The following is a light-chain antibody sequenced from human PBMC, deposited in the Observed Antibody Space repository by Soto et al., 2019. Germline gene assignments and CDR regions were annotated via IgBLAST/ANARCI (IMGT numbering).Light chain of an antibody. J-gene: IGKJ4*01. CDR1: QSISSW. CDR3: QQYNTYSSLT. CDR2: DAS. Sequence: PSTLSASVGDRVTITCRASQSISSWLAWYQQKLGRAPRLPIYDASSLESGVPSRFSGSGYGTEFTLTISSLQPDDFATYYCQQYNTYSSLTFGGGTKVDIK. V-gene: IGKV1-5*01.